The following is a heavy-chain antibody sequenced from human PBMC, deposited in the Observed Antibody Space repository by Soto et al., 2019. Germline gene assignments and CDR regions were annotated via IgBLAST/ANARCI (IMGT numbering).Heavy chain of an antibody. V-gene: IGHV1-69*01. CDR3: ARGVAAGHTEAPCVCNI. CDR2: ITRIAETT. J-gene: IGHJ3*02. D-gene: IGHD3-10*01. Sequence: QAQLVQPGAEVKKPGSSVRVSCRASGGPFSRYAVRWVRQAPGQGLEWLGGITRIAETTNYAQRFRGMLSITADDSTDTVYMGLRRLTSDVKSGDCGARGVAAGHTEAPCVCNIGGQGT. CDR1: GGPFSRYA.